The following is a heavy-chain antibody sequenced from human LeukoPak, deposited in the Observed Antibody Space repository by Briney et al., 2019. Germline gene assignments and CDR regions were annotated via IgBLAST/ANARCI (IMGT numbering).Heavy chain of an antibody. CDR3: ARGIAARRRYFDY. V-gene: IGHV4-39*07. CDR2: INHSGST. Sequence: SETLSLTCTVSSGSISTSNYYWSWLRQPPGKGLEWIGEINHSGSTNYNPSLKSRVTISVDTSKNQFSLKLSSVTAADTAVYYCARGIAARRRYFDYWGQGTLVTVSS. J-gene: IGHJ4*02. D-gene: IGHD6-6*01. CDR1: SGSISTSNYY.